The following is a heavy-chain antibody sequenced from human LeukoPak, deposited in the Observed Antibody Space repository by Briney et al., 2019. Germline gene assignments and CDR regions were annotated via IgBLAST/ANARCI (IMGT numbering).Heavy chain of an antibody. J-gene: IGHJ6*02. CDR1: GYTFTSYG. D-gene: IGHD3-10*01. Sequence: ASVKVSCKASGYTFTSYGISWVRQVPGQGLEWMGWISAYNGNTNYAQKLQGRVTMTTDTSTSTAYMELRSLRSDDTAVYYCARVVITMVRGTTGYYYGMDVWGQGTTVTVSS. CDR2: ISAYNGNT. CDR3: ARVVITMVRGTTGYYYGMDV. V-gene: IGHV1-18*01.